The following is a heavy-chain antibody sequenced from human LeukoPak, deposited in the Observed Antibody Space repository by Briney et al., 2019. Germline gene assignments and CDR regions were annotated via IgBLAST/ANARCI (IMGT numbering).Heavy chain of an antibody. J-gene: IGHJ5*02. CDR1: GFTFSSYG. D-gene: IGHD5-24*01. CDR3: AKPVASWLNWFDP. V-gene: IGHV3-23*01. Sequence: PGGSLRLSCAASGFTFSSYGMSWVRQAPGKGLEWVSAFSGSGGSTYYADSVKGRFTISRDNSKNTLYLQMNSLRAEDTAVYYCAKPVASWLNWFDPWGQGTLVTVSS. CDR2: FSGSGGST.